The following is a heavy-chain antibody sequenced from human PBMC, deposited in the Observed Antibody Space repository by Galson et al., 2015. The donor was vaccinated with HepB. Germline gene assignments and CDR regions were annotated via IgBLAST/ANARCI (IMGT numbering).Heavy chain of an antibody. CDR3: AKERWLAATQYYFDY. Sequence: SLRLSCAASGFTFSNSAMSWVRQAPGKGLEWVSAASGSGDSTYYADFVKGRCTISRDNSKNTLYLQMNSLRAEDTAVYYCAKERWLAATQYYFDYWGQGTLVTVSS. V-gene: IGHV3-23*01. J-gene: IGHJ4*02. D-gene: IGHD1-26*01. CDR2: ASGSGDST. CDR1: GFTFSNSA.